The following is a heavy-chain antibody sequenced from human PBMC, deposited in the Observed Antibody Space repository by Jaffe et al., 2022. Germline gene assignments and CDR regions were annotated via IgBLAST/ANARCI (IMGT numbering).Heavy chain of an antibody. CDR3: AKDMDPNYDYIWGSYRSYYFDY. J-gene: IGHJ4*02. CDR1: GFTFSSYA. D-gene: IGHD3-16*02. Sequence: EVQLLESGGGLVQPGGSLRLSCAASGFTFSSYAMSWVRQAPGKGLEWVSAISGSGGSTYYADSVKGRFTISRDNSKNTLYLQMNSLRAEDTAVYYCAKDMDPNYDYIWGSYRSYYFDYWGQGTLVTVSS. V-gene: IGHV3-23*01. CDR2: ISGSGGST.